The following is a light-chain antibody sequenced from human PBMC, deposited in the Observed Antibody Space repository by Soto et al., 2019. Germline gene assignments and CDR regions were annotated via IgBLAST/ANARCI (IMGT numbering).Light chain of an antibody. CDR2: AAS. CDR3: QQSYSSWT. Sequence: DIQMTQSPSSLSASVGDRVTITCRASQSIHYYLNWYQQKPGTAPKLLIYAASNLQSGVPSRFIGSGSGTDFTLTISSLQPEDFATYYCQQSYSSWTFGQGTKVEIE. CDR1: QSIHYY. J-gene: IGKJ1*01. V-gene: IGKV1-39*01.